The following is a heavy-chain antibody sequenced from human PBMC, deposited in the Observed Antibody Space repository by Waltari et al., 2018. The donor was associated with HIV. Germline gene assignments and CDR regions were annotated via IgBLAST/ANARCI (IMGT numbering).Heavy chain of an antibody. V-gene: IGHV3-66*02. CDR2: IYSGGST. CDR3: ASDDDIRFGGGH. D-gene: IGHD3-10*01. J-gene: IGHJ4*02. Sequence: EVQLVESGGGLVQPGGSLRLSCAASGFTVSSHYMSWVRQAPGKGLEWVSVIYSGGSTYYADSVKGRFTISRDNSKNTLYLQMNSLRAEDTAVYYCASDDDIRFGGGHWGQGTLVTVSS. CDR1: GFTVSSHY.